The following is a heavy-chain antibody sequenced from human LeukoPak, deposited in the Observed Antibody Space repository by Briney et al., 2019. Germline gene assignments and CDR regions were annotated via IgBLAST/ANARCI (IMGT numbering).Heavy chain of an antibody. D-gene: IGHD3-3*01. CDR2: IIPILGIA. V-gene: IGHV1-69*04. Sequence: ASEKVSCKASGGTFSSYAISWVRQAPGQGLEWMGRIIPILGIANYAQKFQGRVTTTADKSTSTAYMEMSSLRSEDTAVYYCARLGEIRFLEGLNAFDIWGQGTMVTVSS. CDR3: ARLGEIRFLEGLNAFDI. J-gene: IGHJ3*02. CDR1: GGTFSSYA.